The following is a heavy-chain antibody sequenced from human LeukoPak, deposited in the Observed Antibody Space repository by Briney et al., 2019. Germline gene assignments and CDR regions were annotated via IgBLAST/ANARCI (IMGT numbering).Heavy chain of an antibody. CDR1: GGSFSGYY. J-gene: IGHJ4*02. V-gene: IGHV4-34*01. CDR2: INHSGST. Sequence: LETLSLTCAVYGGSFSGYYWSWIRQPPGKGLEWIGEINHSGSTNYNPSLKSRVTISVDTSKNQFSLKLSSVTATDTAVYYCAAVDTARRFGYWGQGTLVTVSS. CDR3: AAVDTARRFGY. D-gene: IGHD5-18*01.